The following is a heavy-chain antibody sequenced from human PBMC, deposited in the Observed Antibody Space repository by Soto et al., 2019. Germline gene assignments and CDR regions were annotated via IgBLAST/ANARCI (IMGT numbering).Heavy chain of an antibody. CDR3: AKDYYHGSGSYYGDYYGMDV. CDR2: ISGSGGST. J-gene: IGHJ6*02. CDR1: GFTFNNYA. Sequence: GGSLRLSCAASGFTFNNYAMTWVRQAPGKGLEWVSAISGSGGSTYYADSVRGRFTISRDNSKNTLYLRINSLRAEDTAIYYCAKDYYHGSGSYYGDYYGMDVWGQGTTVTVSS. V-gene: IGHV3-23*01. D-gene: IGHD3-10*01.